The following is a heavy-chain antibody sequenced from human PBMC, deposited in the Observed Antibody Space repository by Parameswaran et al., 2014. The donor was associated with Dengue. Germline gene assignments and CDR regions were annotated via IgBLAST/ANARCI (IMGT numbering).Heavy chain of an antibody. Sequence: WVRQAPGQGLEWMGWINPNSGGTNYAQKFQGWVTMTRDTSISTAYMELSRLRSDDTAVYYCARDSSGTGSYYDNWFDPWGQGTLVTVSS. CDR3: ARDSSGTGSYYDNWFDP. V-gene: IGHV1-2*04. CDR2: INPNSGGT. D-gene: IGHD1-26*01. J-gene: IGHJ5*02.